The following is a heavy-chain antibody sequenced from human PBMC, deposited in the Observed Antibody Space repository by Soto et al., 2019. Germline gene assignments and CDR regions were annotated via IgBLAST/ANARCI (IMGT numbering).Heavy chain of an antibody. CDR2: ISGSGGST. D-gene: IGHD3-10*01. V-gene: IGHV3-23*01. J-gene: IGHJ3*02. CDR1: GFTFSSYA. CDR3: AKGPYGSGSYYLNDAFDI. Sequence: GGSLRLSCAASGFTFSSYAMSWVRQAPGKGLEWVAAISGSGGSTYYADSVKGRFTISRDNSKNTLYLQMSSLRAEDTAVYYCAKGPYGSGSYYLNDAFDIWGQGTMVTVSS.